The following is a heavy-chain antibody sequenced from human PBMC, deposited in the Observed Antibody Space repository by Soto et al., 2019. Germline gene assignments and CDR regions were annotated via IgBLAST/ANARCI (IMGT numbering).Heavy chain of an antibody. Sequence: VEVSCKASGGTFSSYAISWVRQAPGQGLEWMGGIIPIFGTANYAQKFQGRVTITADKSTSTAYMELSSLRSEDTAVYYCARAWVGYCSGGSCPGVDVWGQGTTVTVSS. CDR1: GGTFSSYA. J-gene: IGHJ6*02. V-gene: IGHV1-69*06. CDR2: IIPIFGTA. D-gene: IGHD2-15*01. CDR3: ARAWVGYCSGGSCPGVDV.